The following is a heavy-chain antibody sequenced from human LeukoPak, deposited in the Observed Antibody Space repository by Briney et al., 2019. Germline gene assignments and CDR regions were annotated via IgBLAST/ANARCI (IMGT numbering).Heavy chain of an antibody. Sequence: GGSLRLSCAASGFTVSSNYMSWVRQAPGEGLEWVSVIYSGGSTYYADSVKGRFTISRDNSKNTLYLQMNSLRAEDTAVYYCARERVEMATIFDYWGQGTLVTVSS. V-gene: IGHV3-66*02. CDR3: ARERVEMATIFDY. CDR1: GFTVSSNY. CDR2: IYSGGST. J-gene: IGHJ4*02. D-gene: IGHD5-24*01.